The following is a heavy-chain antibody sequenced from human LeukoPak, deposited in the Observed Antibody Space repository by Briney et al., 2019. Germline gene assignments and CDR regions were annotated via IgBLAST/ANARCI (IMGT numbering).Heavy chain of an antibody. CDR2: INHSGST. D-gene: IGHD3-10*01. CDR1: GGSFSGYY. V-gene: IGHV4-34*01. Sequence: SETLSLACAVYGGSFSGYYWSWIRQPPGKGLEWIGEINHSGSTNYNPSLKSRVTISVDTSKNQFSLKLSSVTAADTAVYYCARSWEVLLWFGGFDYWGQGTLVTVSS. CDR3: ARSWEVLLWFGGFDY. J-gene: IGHJ4*02.